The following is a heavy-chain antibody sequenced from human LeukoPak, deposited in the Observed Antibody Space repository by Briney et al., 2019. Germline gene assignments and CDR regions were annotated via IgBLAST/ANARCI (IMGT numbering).Heavy chain of an antibody. Sequence: TGGSLRLSCAASGFTFSRYIMHWVRQAPGKGLEWVAVLSHDGSNEHCADSVKGRFTISIDNSKNTVFQQLNSRRADDTAVYFCAKEPPFYQSGCYAYYYWGQGTLVTVSS. CDR2: LSHDGSNE. V-gene: IGHV3-30*04. J-gene: IGHJ4*02. CDR3: AKEPPFYQSGCYAYYY. D-gene: IGHD2-2*01. CDR1: GFTFSRYI.